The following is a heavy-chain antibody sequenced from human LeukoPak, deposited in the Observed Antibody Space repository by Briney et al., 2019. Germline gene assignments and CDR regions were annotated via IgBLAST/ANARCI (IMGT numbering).Heavy chain of an antibody. CDR2: INHSGST. Sequence: SETLSLTCAVYGASFSGYYWSWIRQPPGKGLERIGEINHSGSTNYNPSLKSRVTISVDTSKNQFSLKLCSVTAADTAVYYCARGYYGPLDYWGQGTLVTVSS. D-gene: IGHD3-10*01. CDR3: ARGYYGPLDY. J-gene: IGHJ4*02. CDR1: GASFSGYY. V-gene: IGHV4-34*01.